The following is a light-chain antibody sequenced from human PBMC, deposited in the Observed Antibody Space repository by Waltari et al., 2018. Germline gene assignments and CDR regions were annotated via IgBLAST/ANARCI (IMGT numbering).Light chain of an antibody. CDR2: DAS. J-gene: IGKJ2*01. V-gene: IGKV3-11*01. CDR1: QSVSSY. Sequence: EIVLTQSPATLSFSPGERATLSCRASQSVSSYLAWYQQNPGQAPRLLIYDASNRATGNPARFSGSGSGTDCTLTISGLAPEDFAVDYCQQRSNWPPTYGQGTKLEIK. CDR3: QQRSNWPPT.